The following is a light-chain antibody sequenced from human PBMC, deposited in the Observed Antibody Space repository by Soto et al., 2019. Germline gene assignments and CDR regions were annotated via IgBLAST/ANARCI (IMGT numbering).Light chain of an antibody. J-gene: IGLJ1*01. CDR3: AVWDDSVRGYV. CDR2: SNH. Sequence: QSVVTQPPSASGTAGQRVTISCSGTSSNIGRNSVYWYQQLPGTAPKLLIYSNHQRPSGVPDRFSGSKSGTSASLAISGLRSDDEADYYCAVWDDSVRGYVFATGTKVTVL. V-gene: IGLV1-47*02. CDR1: SSNIGRNS.